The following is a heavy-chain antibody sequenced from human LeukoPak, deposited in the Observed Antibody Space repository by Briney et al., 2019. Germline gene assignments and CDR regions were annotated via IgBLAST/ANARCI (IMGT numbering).Heavy chain of an antibody. D-gene: IGHD4-17*01. J-gene: IGHJ3*02. Sequence: SGTLSLTCAVSGGSISSSNWWSWVRQPPGKGLEWIGEIYHSGRTNNNPSLKSRFTISVDKSKNQFSLKLSSVTAADTAVYYCARDRAVTTSLGRAFDIWGQGTMVTVSS. CDR1: GGSISSSNW. V-gene: IGHV4-4*02. CDR2: IYHSGRT. CDR3: ARDRAVTTSLGRAFDI.